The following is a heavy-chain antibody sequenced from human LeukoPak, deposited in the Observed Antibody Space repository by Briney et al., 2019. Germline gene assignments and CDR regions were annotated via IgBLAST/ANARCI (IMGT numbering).Heavy chain of an antibody. Sequence: LSLTCTVSGGSISSGGYYWSWIRQAPGKGLEWVSYISSSSDYTNYADSVKGRFTISRDNAKKSLYLQMDSLRAEDTAVYYCAGPTCLRGGYCSTNSWGQGTLVTVSS. J-gene: IGHJ4*02. V-gene: IGHV3-11*03. D-gene: IGHD2-2*01. CDR2: ISSSSDYT. CDR1: GGSISSGGYY. CDR3: AGPTCLRGGYCSTNS.